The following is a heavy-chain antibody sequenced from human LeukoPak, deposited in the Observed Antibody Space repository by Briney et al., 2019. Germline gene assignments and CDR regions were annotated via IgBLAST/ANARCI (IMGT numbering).Heavy chain of an antibody. CDR1: GFTFSSYS. CDR2: ISSSSSYI. CDR3: ARTYSGGSFPGPNWFGP. Sequence: GGSLRLSCAASGFTFSSYSMNWVRQAPGKGLEWVSSISSSSSYIYYADSVKGRFTISRDNAKNSLYLQMNGLRAEDTAVYYCARTYSGGSFPGPNWFGPWGQGTLVTVSS. D-gene: IGHD2-15*01. J-gene: IGHJ5*02. V-gene: IGHV3-21*01.